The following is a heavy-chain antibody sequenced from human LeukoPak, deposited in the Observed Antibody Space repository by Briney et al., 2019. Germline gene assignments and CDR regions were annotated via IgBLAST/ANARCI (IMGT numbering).Heavy chain of an antibody. J-gene: IGHJ3*02. D-gene: IGHD4-17*01. V-gene: IGHV4-59*12. CDR3: ARYDYGITDAFDI. CDR2: IDFSGST. CDR1: GGSISSYY. Sequence: SETLSLTCSVSGGSISSYYWSWIRQPPGKGLEWIGSIDFSGSTKYNPSLKSRVTISVDTSRNQFSLKLNSVTAADTAVYFCARYDYGITDAFDIWGQGTMVTVSS.